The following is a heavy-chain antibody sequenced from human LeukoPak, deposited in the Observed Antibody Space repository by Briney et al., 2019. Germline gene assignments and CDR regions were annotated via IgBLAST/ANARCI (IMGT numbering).Heavy chain of an antibody. CDR3: VRDATYSSGWYIDP. Sequence: ASVKVSCKASGYTFTGYYMHWVRQAPGQGLEWMGWINPNSGGTNYAQKFQGRVTMTRDTSISTAYMELSRLRSDDTAVYYCVRDATYSSGWYIDPWGQGTLVTVSS. V-gene: IGHV1-2*02. CDR1: GYTFTGYY. D-gene: IGHD6-19*01. J-gene: IGHJ5*02. CDR2: INPNSGGT.